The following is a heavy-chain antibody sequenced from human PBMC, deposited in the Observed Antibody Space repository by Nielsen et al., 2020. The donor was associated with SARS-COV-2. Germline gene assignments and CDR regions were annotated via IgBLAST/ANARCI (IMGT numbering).Heavy chain of an antibody. CDR2: IHHSGST. Sequence: SETLSLTCAVSGVSFSSNYWWSWVRQAPGKGLEWVGEIHHSGSTNYAPSLKSRVSMSLDKSKSQFSLRLRSVSAADTAVYYCARRSIVVVPAPVLGLGPFYSSYYVDVWGKGTTVTV. V-gene: IGHV4-4*02. J-gene: IGHJ6*03. CDR3: ARRSIVVVPAPVLGLGPFYSSYYVDV. D-gene: IGHD2-2*01. CDR1: GVSFSSNYW.